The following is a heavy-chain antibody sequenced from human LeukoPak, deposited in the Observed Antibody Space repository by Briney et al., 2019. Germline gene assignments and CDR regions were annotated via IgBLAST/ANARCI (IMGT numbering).Heavy chain of an antibody. Sequence: PGGSLRLSCAASGFTFSNYWMHWVRRAPGKGLVWVSRISSDGSSTSYAGSVKGRFTISRDNAENTLFLQMNSLRVEDTAVYYCVTDGSGWSRVHWGQGTLVTVSS. CDR1: GFTFSNYW. D-gene: IGHD6-19*01. V-gene: IGHV3-74*01. CDR3: VTDGSGWSRVH. J-gene: IGHJ4*02. CDR2: ISSDGSST.